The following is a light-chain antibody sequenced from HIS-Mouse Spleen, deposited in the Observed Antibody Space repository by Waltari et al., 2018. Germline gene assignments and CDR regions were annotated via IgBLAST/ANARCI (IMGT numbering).Light chain of an antibody. CDR2: GDS. J-gene: IGLJ2*01. CDR1: ALPNKY. V-gene: IGLV3-10*01. Sequence: SYELTQPPSVSVSPGQTARITCPGDALPNKYAYWYQQKSGKAPVLVIYGDSKRPPGIPERFSGARSETMATLTISGAQVEDEADYYCYSTDSSGNHRVFGGGTKLTVL. CDR3: YSTDSSGNHRV.